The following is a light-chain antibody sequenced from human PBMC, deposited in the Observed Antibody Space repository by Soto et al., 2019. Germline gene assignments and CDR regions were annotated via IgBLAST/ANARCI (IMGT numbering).Light chain of an antibody. CDR3: QQYGFSYRA. CDR1: RIVSATS. CDR2: GAS. J-gene: IGKJ1*01. V-gene: IGKV3-20*01. Sequence: EILLTQSPGPLSSSPGERVTLSGRASRIVSATSLSWYQLKPGQAPRLLIYGASTRATGIPDRFSGSGSGTDFTLTISRLEPEDFAVYYCQQYGFSYRAFGQGTKV.